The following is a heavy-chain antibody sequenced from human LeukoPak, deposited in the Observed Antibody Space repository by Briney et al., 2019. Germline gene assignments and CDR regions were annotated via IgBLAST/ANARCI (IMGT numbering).Heavy chain of an antibody. CDR3: AREGPRGAFDI. CDR2: IIPIFGTA. Sequence: ASVKVSCKASGGTFSSYAISWVRQALGQGLEWMGGIIPIFGTANYAQKFQGRVTITADESTSTAYMELSSLRSEDTAVYYCAREGPRGAFDIWGQGTMVTVSS. CDR1: GGTFSSYA. J-gene: IGHJ3*02. V-gene: IGHV1-69*13. D-gene: IGHD3-10*01.